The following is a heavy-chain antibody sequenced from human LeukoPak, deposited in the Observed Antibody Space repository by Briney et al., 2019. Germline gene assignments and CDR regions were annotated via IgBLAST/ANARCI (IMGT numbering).Heavy chain of an antibody. CDR1: GGSIRSYY. V-gene: IGHV4-59*01. D-gene: IGHD5-24*01. J-gene: IGHJ2*01. Sequence: PSETLSLTCTVSGGSIRSYYWGWIRQPPGKGLEWIGYIYYSGSTNYNPSLKSRVTISVDTSKNQFSLKLSSVTAADTAVYYCARVRDGYNHWYFDLWGRGTLVTVSS. CDR3: ARVRDGYNHWYFDL. CDR2: IYYSGST.